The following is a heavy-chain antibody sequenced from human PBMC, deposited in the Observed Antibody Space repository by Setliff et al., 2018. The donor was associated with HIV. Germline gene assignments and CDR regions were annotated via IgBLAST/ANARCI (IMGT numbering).Heavy chain of an antibody. D-gene: IGHD3-10*01. Sequence: SETLSLTCTLSGGSISTYYWGWIRQPPGKGLEWIGEIYHSGSTNYNPSLQSRVTISVDTSKNQFSLKLSSVTAADTAVYYCARAPFYYGSGSYQTFDYWGQGTLVTVS. J-gene: IGHJ4*02. CDR3: ARAPFYYGSGSYQTFDY. V-gene: IGHV4-59*12. CDR2: IYHSGST. CDR1: GGSISTYY.